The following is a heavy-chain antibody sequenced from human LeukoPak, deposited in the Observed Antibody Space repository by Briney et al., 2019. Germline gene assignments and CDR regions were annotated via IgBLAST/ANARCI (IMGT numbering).Heavy chain of an antibody. D-gene: IGHD3-22*01. J-gene: IGHJ3*02. CDR1: GGSISSYY. CDR3: ARDSWLDAFDI. Sequence: SETLSLTCTVSGGSISSYYWSWIRQPPGKGLEWIGEINHSGSTNYNPSLKSRVTISVDTSKNQFSLKLSSVTAADTAVYYCARDSWLDAFDIWGQGTMVTVSS. CDR2: INHSGST. V-gene: IGHV4-34*01.